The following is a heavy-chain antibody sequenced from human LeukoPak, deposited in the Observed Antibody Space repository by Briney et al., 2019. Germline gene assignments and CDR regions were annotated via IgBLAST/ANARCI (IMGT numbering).Heavy chain of an antibody. Sequence: GASVKVSFKASGYTFTSYGISWVRQAPGQGLEWKGWISVYNGNTNYAQNLQGRVTMTTDTSTSTAYMDLRSLTSDDTAVYYCARGVAGEPYYFDYWGQGTLVTVSS. J-gene: IGHJ4*02. V-gene: IGHV1-18*01. CDR2: ISVYNGNT. CDR3: ARGVAGEPYYFDY. D-gene: IGHD3-10*01. CDR1: GYTFTSYG.